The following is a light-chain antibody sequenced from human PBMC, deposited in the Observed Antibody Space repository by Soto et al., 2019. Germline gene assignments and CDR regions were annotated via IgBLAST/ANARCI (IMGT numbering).Light chain of an antibody. CDR3: CSNAGSHYHD. J-gene: IGLJ1*01. CDR1: SSDVGGYNY. CDR2: EVT. Sequence: QSVLTQPPSASGSPGQSVTISCTGTSSDVGGYNYVSWYQQHPGKAPKLLIYEVTKRPSGVPDRFSGSESGNTASLTVSGLQADDEAEYYCCSNAGSHYHDFGTGTKVTVL. V-gene: IGLV2-8*01.